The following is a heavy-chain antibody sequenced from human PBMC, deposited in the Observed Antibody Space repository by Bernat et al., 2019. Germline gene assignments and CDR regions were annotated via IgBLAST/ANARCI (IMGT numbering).Heavy chain of an antibody. D-gene: IGHD3/OR15-3a*01. Sequence: QVQPVESGGGVVQPGRSLRLSCAASGFTFSSYGMHWVRQAPGKGLEWVAVIWYDGSNKYYADSVKGRFTISRDNSKNTLYLQMNSLRAEDTAVYYCARDVTRQAIWTGAFDIWGQGTMVTVSS. CDR1: GFTFSSYG. CDR2: IWYDGSNK. CDR3: ARDVTRQAIWTGAFDI. V-gene: IGHV3-33*01. J-gene: IGHJ3*02.